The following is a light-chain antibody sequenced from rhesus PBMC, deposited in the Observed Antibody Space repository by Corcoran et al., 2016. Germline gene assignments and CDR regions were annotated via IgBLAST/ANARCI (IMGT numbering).Light chain of an antibody. V-gene: IGKV1-25*01. CDR2: NAY. J-gene: IGKJ3*01. CDR3: QQGYGTPFT. CDR1: QGISNN. Sequence: DIQMTQSPSSLSASVGDTVTITCRASQGISNNLAWYQQKPGKVPKLLIYNAYTLQSGVPSRCSGSGSGTDLTLTISSLQPEDFATYYCQQGYGTPFTFGPGTKLDIK.